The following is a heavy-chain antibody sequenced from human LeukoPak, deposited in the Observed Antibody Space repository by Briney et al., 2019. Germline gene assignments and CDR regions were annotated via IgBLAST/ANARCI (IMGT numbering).Heavy chain of an antibody. Sequence: PGGSLRLSCAASGFTVSSNYMSWVRQAPGKGLEWVSVIYSGGSTYYADSVKGRFTISRDNSKNTLSLQMNSLRAEDTAVYYCARAGRIAVAGYYYYGMDVWGKGTTVTVSS. J-gene: IGHJ6*04. D-gene: IGHD6-19*01. CDR1: GFTVSSNY. CDR2: IYSGGST. V-gene: IGHV3-53*01. CDR3: ARAGRIAVAGYYYYGMDV.